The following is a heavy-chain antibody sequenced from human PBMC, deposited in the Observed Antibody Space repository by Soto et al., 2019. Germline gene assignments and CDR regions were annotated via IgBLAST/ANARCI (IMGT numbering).Heavy chain of an antibody. CDR2: INAGNGNT. CDR3: ASSRITMVPYGMDV. D-gene: IGHD3-10*01. J-gene: IGHJ6*02. Sequence: ASVKVSCKASGVTFSSYTISSVRQTPGQGLEWMGWINAGNGNTKYSQKFQGRVTITRDTSASTAYMELSSLRSEDMAVYYCASSRITMVPYGMDVWGQGTTVTVSS. V-gene: IGHV1-3*01. CDR1: GVTFSSYT.